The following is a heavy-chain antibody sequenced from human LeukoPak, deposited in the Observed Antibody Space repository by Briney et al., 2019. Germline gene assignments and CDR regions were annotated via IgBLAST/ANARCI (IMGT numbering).Heavy chain of an antibody. CDR3: ARSYYEYYYDSSGYYRPYFDY. CDR1: GFTFSSYW. V-gene: IGHV3-7*01. J-gene: IGHJ4*02. CDR2: IKKDGSEK. Sequence: PGGSLRLSCVASGFTFSSYWMSWVRQAPGKGLEWVANIKKDGSEKYYVDSVKGRFTISRDNAKNSLYLQMNSLRAEDTAMYYCARSYYEYYYDSSGYYRPYFDYWGQGTLVTVSS. D-gene: IGHD3-22*01.